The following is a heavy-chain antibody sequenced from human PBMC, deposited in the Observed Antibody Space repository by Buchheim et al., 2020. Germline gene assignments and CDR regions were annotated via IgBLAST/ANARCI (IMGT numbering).Heavy chain of an antibody. CDR3: ARGIVVVPAAYWFDP. J-gene: IGHJ5*02. CDR2: INLNSGGT. V-gene: IGHV1-2*02. D-gene: IGHD2-2*01. Sequence: QVQLVQSGAEVKKPGASVKVSCKASGYTFTGYYMHWVRQAPGQGLEWMGWINLNSGGTNYAQKFQGRVTMTRDTSISTAYMELSRLRSDDTAVYYCARGIVVVPAAYWFDPWGQGTL. CDR1: GYTFTGYY.